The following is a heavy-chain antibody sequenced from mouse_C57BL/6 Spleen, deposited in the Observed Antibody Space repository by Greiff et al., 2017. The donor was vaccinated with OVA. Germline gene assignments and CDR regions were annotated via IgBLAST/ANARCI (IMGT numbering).Heavy chain of an antibody. Sequence: VQLQQSGPELVKPGASVKISCKASGYAFSSSWMNWVKQRPGKGLEWIGRIYPGDGDTNYNGKFKGKATLTADKSSSTAYMQLSSLTSEDSAVYFCAMNSFDYWGQGTTLTVSS. J-gene: IGHJ2*01. CDR1: GYAFSSSW. CDR2: IYPGDGDT. CDR3: AMNSFDY. V-gene: IGHV1-82*01.